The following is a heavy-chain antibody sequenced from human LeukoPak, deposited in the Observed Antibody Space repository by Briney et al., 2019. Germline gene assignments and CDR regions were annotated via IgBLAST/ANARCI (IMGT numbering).Heavy chain of an antibody. J-gene: IGHJ5*02. CDR3: ARDGTYCGGDCYFWFDP. CDR1: GGTFSSYA. V-gene: IGHV1-69*13. Sequence: SVKVSCKASGGTFSSYAISWVRQAPGQGLEWMGGIIPIFGTANYAQKFQGRVTTTADESTSTAYMELSSLRSEDTAVYYCARDGTYCGGDCYFWFDPWGQGTLVTVSS. D-gene: IGHD2-21*02. CDR2: IIPIFGTA.